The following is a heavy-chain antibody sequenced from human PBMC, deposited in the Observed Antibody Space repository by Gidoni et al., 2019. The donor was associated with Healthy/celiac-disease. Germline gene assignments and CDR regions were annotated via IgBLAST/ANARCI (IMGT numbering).Heavy chain of an antibody. Sequence: QLQLQESGPGLVKPSETLSLTCTVSGGSISSSSYYWGWIRQPPGKGLEWIGSIYYSGSTYYNPSLKSRVTISVDTSKNQFSLKLSSVTAADTAVYYCARLSFSIDWFDPWGQGTLVTVSS. CDR1: GGSISSSSYY. V-gene: IGHV4-39*01. J-gene: IGHJ5*02. CDR3: ARLSFSIDWFDP. CDR2: IYYSGST. D-gene: IGHD3-16*02.